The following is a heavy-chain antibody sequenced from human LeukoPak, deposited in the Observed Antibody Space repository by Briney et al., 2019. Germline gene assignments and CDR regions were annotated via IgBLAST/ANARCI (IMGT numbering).Heavy chain of an antibody. Sequence: PEGSLRLSCAVSGVSFSSYAVGWVRQTPGKGLQLVSTITGSGDSTFYADSVNGRFTVSRDNSKNTLYLQMSSLRADDTALYYCAFGPHQQWLLADYWGQGTLVTVSS. CDR1: GVSFSSYA. D-gene: IGHD6-19*01. CDR3: AFGPHQQWLLADY. V-gene: IGHV3-23*01. J-gene: IGHJ4*02. CDR2: ITGSGDST.